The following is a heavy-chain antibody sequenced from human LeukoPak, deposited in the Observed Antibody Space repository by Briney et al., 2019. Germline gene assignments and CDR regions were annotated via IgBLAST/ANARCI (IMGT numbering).Heavy chain of an antibody. CDR3: AKDLAVATIWHYFDY. CDR1: GFTFSSYA. D-gene: IGHD5-12*01. Sequence: GGSLRLSCAASGFTFSSYAMSWVRQAPGKGLEWVSAISGSGGSTYYADSVKGRFTISRDSSKNTLYLQMNSLRAEDTAVYYCAKDLAVATIWHYFDYWGQGTLVTVSS. V-gene: IGHV3-23*01. J-gene: IGHJ4*02. CDR2: ISGSGGST.